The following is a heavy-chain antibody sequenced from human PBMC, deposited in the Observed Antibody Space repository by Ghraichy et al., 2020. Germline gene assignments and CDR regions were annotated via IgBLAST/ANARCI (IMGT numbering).Heavy chain of an antibody. J-gene: IGHJ4*02. CDR2: ISGSGGST. Sequence: GGSLRLSCAASGFTFSSYAMSWVRQAPGKGLEWVSAISGSGGSTYYADSVKGRFTISRDNSKNTLYLQMNSLRAEDTAVYYCAKGANYYDSSGYLVYPPFDYWGQGTLVTVSS. CDR1: GFTFSSYA. V-gene: IGHV3-23*01. D-gene: IGHD3-22*01. CDR3: AKGANYYDSSGYLVYPPFDY.